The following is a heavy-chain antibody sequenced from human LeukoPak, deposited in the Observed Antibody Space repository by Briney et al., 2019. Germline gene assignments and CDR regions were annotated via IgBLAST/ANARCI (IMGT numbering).Heavy chain of an antibody. J-gene: IGHJ4*02. CDR2: INHSGST. V-gene: IGHV4-34*01. Sequence: SETLSLTCAVYGGSFSGYYWSWIRQPPGKGLEWIGEINHSGSTNYSPSLKSRVTISVDTSKNQFSLKLRSVTAADTAVYYCARDVDLLWFGEFDYWGQGTLVTVSS. D-gene: IGHD3-10*01. CDR3: ARDVDLLWFGEFDY. CDR1: GGSFSGYY.